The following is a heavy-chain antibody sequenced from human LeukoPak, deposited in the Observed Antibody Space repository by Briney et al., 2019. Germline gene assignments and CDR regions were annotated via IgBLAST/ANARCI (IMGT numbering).Heavy chain of an antibody. J-gene: IGHJ3*02. CDR1: GYTFTGYY. D-gene: IGHD3-10*01. CDR3: ARGRGGYFDAFDI. CDR2: INPNSGGT. Sequence: ASVKVSCKASGYTFTGYYMHWVRQAPGQGLEWMGWINPNSGGTNYAQKFQDWVTMTRDTSISTAYMELSRLRSDDTAVYYCARGRGGYFDAFDIWGQGTMVTVSS. V-gene: IGHV1-2*04.